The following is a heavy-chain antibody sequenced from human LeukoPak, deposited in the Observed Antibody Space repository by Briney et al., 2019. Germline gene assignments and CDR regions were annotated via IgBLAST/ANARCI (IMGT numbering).Heavy chain of an antibody. Sequence: QPGGSQRLSCAASGFTLSNYWMSWGRQAPGKGLEWVANIKQDGSEKYYVDSVKGRFTISRDNAYNSLHLRMSSLRADDKAVYYCARQGSTWWDPFDFWGQGTLVTVSS. CDR2: IKQDGSEK. CDR1: GFTLSNYW. CDR3: ARQGSTWWDPFDF. J-gene: IGHJ4*02. V-gene: IGHV3-7*03. D-gene: IGHD1-26*01.